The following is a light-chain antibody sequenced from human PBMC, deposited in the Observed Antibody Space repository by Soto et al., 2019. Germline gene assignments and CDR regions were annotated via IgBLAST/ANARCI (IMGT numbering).Light chain of an antibody. V-gene: IGKV1-5*03. CDR3: QQYNSYST. CDR2: KAS. CDR1: QAISIW. Sequence: DFPMTQSPSTLSGSLGDRVTMTCLASQAISIWFAWYQQKPGKAPKLLIYKASTLKSGVPSRFSGSGSGTEFTLTISSLQPDDFATYYCQQYNSYSTFGQGTK. J-gene: IGKJ1*01.